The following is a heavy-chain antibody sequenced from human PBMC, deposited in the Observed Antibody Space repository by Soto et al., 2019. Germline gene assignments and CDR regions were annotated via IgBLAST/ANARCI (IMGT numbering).Heavy chain of an antibody. CDR3: ARSPRDYGDPD. J-gene: IGHJ4*02. CDR2: ISSSSSTI. D-gene: IGHD4-17*01. V-gene: IGHV3-48*01. CDR1: GFTFSSYS. Sequence: PGGSLRLSCAASGFTFSSYSMNWVRQAPGKGLEWVSYISSSSSTIYYADSVKGRFTISRDNAKNSLYLQMNSLRAEDTAVYYCARSPRDYGDPDWGQGTLVTVSS.